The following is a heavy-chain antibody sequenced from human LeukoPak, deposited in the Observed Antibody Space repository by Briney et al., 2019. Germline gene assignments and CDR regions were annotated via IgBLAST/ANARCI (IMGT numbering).Heavy chain of an antibody. V-gene: IGHV3-30*02. J-gene: IGHJ4*02. CDR1: GFTFSSYG. CDR3: AKAKPGIAVAGDY. Sequence: GGSLRLSCAASGFTFSSYGMHWVRQGPGKGLEWVAFIRYDGSNKYYADSVKGRFTISRDNSKNTLYLQMNSLRAEDTAVYYCAKAKPGIAVAGDYWGQGTLVTVSS. D-gene: IGHD6-19*01. CDR2: IRYDGSNK.